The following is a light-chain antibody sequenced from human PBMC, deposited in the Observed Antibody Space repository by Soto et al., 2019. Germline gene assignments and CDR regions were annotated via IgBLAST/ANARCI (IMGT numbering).Light chain of an antibody. CDR3: QQYHNWPA. J-gene: IGKJ1*01. CDR2: GAA. V-gene: IGKV3-15*01. CDR1: QSVFSS. Sequence: EMFLTQAAGTLSLSPGERATLSCRASQSVFSSLAWYQQKPGQAPRLLIYGAATRATGIPARFSGSGSGTEFTLTISSLQSEDFAVYYCQQYHNWPAFGQGTKVDIK.